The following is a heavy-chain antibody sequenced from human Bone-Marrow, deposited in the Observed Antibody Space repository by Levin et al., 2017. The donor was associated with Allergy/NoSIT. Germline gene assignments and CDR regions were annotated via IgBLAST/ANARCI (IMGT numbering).Heavy chain of an antibody. D-gene: IGHD2-2*01. Sequence: GGSLRLSCAASGFTFSSYGMHWVRQAPGKGLEWVAVIWYDGSNKYYADSVKGRFTISRDNSKNTLYLQMNSLRAEDTAVYYCARGSCSSTSCSPREYYFDYWGQGTLVTVSS. V-gene: IGHV3-33*01. CDR3: ARGSCSSTSCSPREYYFDY. J-gene: IGHJ4*02. CDR1: GFTFSSYG. CDR2: IWYDGSNK.